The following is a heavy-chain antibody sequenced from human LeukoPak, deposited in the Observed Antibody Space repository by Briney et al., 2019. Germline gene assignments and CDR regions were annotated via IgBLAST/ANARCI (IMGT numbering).Heavy chain of an antibody. CDR1: GGSFSGYY. CDR2: INHSGST. D-gene: IGHD1-26*01. V-gene: IGHV4-34*01. Sequence: PSETLSLTCAVYGGSFSGYYWSWIRQPPGKGLEWIGEINHSGSTNYNPSLKSRVTISVDTSKNQFSLKLSSVTAADTAVYYCARGGRGSYSGFDFDIWGQGTMVTVSS. J-gene: IGHJ3*02. CDR3: ARGGRGSYSGFDFDI.